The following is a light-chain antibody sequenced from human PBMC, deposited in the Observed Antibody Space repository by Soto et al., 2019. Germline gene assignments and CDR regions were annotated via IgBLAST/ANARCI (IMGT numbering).Light chain of an antibody. Sequence: VSHDASGTLSCRASQSVRTNLAWYQLTPGQAPKLLIYSASTLASGIPARFSGSGSGTEFTLTISSLQSDDFAAYYCQHYNSYSQAFGQGTKVDIK. CDR1: QSVRTN. CDR2: SAS. J-gene: IGKJ1*01. CDR3: QHYNSYSQA. V-gene: IGKV3D-15*01.